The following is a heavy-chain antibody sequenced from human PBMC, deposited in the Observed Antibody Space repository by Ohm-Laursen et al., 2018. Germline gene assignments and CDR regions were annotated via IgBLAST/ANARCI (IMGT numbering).Heavy chain of an antibody. CDR2: ISSGSMSTI. Sequence: SLRLSCAASRFTFCSYGMNWVRQAPGKGLEWVSYISSGSMSTIYYADSVKGRFTISRDNSKNTLYLQMNSLRAEDTAVYYCARDPPPYYYDMGGNWGQGTMVTVSS. J-gene: IGHJ3*01. CDR1: RFTFCSYG. D-gene: IGHD3-22*01. CDR3: ARDPPPYYYDMGGN. V-gene: IGHV3-48*01.